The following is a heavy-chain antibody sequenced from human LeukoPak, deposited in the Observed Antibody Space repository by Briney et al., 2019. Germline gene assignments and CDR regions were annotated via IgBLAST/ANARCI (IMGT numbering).Heavy chain of an antibody. CDR1: GFPFCGYW. D-gene: IGHD1-26*01. V-gene: IGHV3-7*01. Sequence: GGALRLSCSASGFPFCGYWMRWVRPAPGKGLEWVANINQDGSEKYYVDSVKGRFTISRDNAKNSLFLQMGSRRAEDTAVYYCVRDRGRASVDYWGQGTLVTVSS. CDR3: VRDRGRASVDY. CDR2: INQDGSEK. J-gene: IGHJ4*02.